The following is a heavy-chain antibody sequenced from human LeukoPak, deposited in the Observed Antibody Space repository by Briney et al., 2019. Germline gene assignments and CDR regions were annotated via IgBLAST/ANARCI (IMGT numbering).Heavy chain of an antibody. J-gene: IGHJ3*02. Sequence: GGSLRLSCAASGFTFSSYSMNWVRQAPGKGLEWVSSISSSSSYIYYADSVKGRFTISRDNAKNSLYLQMNSLRAEDTAVYYCARDWSVGASVDAFDIWGQWTMVTVSS. D-gene: IGHD1-26*01. CDR3: ARDWSVGASVDAFDI. CDR2: ISSSSSYI. V-gene: IGHV3-21*01. CDR1: GFTFSSYS.